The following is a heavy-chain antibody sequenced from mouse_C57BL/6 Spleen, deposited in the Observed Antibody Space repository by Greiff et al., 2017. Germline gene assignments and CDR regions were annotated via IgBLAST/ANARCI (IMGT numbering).Heavy chain of an antibody. V-gene: IGHV1-59*01. CDR3: ARNLYYSNPYPFYYAMDY. CDR2: IDPSDSYT. CDR1: GYTFTSYW. J-gene: IGHJ4*01. Sequence: QVHVKQPGAELVRPGTSVKLSCKASGYTFTSYWMHWLKQRPGQGLVWIGVIDPSDSYTNYNQKFKGKATLTVDTSSSTAYMQLSSLTSEDSAVYYCARNLYYSNPYPFYYAMDYWGQGTSVTGSS. D-gene: IGHD2-5*01.